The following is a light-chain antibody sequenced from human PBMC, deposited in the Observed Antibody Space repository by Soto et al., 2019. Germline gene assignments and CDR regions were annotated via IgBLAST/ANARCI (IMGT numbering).Light chain of an antibody. J-gene: IGKJ1*01. CDR2: GAS. CDR3: QQYGSSPWT. V-gene: IGKV3-20*01. Sequence: ESVLTHAAGTLSKYPGERATLSCRASQSVSSSCLAWYQQKPGQAPRLLIYGASSRATGIPDRFSGSGSGTDFTLTISRLEPEDFAVYYCQQYGSSPWTFGQGTKVDIK. CDR1: QSVSSSC.